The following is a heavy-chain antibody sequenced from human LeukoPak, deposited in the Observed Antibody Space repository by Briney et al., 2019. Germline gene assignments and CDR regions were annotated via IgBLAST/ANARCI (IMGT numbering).Heavy chain of an antibody. D-gene: IGHD6-13*01. CDR1: GFTLRNYA. CDR2: ISGSGAST. V-gene: IGHV3-23*01. Sequence: GRSLRLSCAASGFTLRNYAMSWVRQAPGEGLEWVSAISGSGASTYYADSVKGRFTISSDNPKNTLYLQMNSLRAEDTAVYYCAKYSAAGNSNYYYGMDVWGQGTTVTVSS. J-gene: IGHJ6*02. CDR3: AKYSAAGNSNYYYGMDV.